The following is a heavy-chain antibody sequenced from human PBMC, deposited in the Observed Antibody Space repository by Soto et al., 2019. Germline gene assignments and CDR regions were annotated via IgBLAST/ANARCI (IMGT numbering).Heavy chain of an antibody. J-gene: IGHJ6*03. CDR1: GFTVSSNY. D-gene: IGHD3-3*01. CDR2: IYSGGST. CDR3: ARDASGYYDFWSGYYPLYYYYMDV. Sequence: GGSLRLSCAASGFTVSSNYTSWVRQAPGKGLEWVSVIYSGGSTYYADSVKGRFTISRDNSKNTLYLQMNSLRAEDTAVYYCARDASGYYDFWSGYYPLYYYYMDVWGKGTTVTVSS. V-gene: IGHV3-66*01.